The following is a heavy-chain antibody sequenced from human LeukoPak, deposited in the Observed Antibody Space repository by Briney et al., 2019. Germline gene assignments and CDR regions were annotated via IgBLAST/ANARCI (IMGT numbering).Heavy chain of an antibody. V-gene: IGHV3-7*01. CDR3: AKDPLYGDYGGWFDY. CDR1: GFTFSNYR. D-gene: IGHD4-17*01. Sequence: GGSLRLSCAASGFTFSNYRMTWVRQAPGKGLEWVANIKQDGSEKYYVDSVKGRFTISRDNAKNSLYLQMNSLRAEDTAVYYCAKDPLYGDYGGWFDYWGQGTLVTVSS. CDR2: IKQDGSEK. J-gene: IGHJ4*02.